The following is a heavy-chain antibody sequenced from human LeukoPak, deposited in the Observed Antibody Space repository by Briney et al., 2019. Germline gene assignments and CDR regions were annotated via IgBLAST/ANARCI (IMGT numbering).Heavy chain of an antibody. Sequence: LRLSXXASGFTXXSYAMSWVRQAPGKGLEWVAVIWYDGSNKYYADSVKGRFTISRDNSKNTLYLQMNSLRAEDTAVYYCARGGATLDYWGQGTLVTVSS. D-gene: IGHD1-26*01. CDR1: GFTXXSYA. V-gene: IGHV3-33*01. J-gene: IGHJ4*02. CDR2: IWYDGSNK. CDR3: ARGGATLDY.